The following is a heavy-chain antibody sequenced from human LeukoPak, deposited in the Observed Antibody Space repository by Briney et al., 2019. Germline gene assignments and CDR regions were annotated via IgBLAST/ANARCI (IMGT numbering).Heavy chain of an antibody. D-gene: IGHD3-3*01. V-gene: IGHV1-2*02. Sequence: ASVKVSCKASGHTFTGYYMHWVRQAPGQGLEWMGWINPNSGGTNYAQKFQGRVTMTRDTSISTAYMELSRLRSDDTAVYYCARGGYDFWSGYSVPRYWGQGTLVTVSS. CDR3: ARGGYDFWSGYSVPRY. CDR1: GHTFTGYY. J-gene: IGHJ4*02. CDR2: INPNSGGT.